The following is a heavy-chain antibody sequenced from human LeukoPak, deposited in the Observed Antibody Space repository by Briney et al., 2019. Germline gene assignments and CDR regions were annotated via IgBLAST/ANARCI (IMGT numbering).Heavy chain of an antibody. D-gene: IGHD6-6*01. Sequence: GSLRLSCAASGFSFSSSAMSLVRPAPGKGLEWVSRISGRGDSGHYADSVKGRFTISRDNSKNTVCLQMNSLRAEDTALYFCAKGRDVTSTFDSWGQGTLVTVSS. CDR2: ISGRGDSG. CDR3: AKGRDVTSTFDS. CDR1: GFSFSSSA. J-gene: IGHJ4*02. V-gene: IGHV3-23*01.